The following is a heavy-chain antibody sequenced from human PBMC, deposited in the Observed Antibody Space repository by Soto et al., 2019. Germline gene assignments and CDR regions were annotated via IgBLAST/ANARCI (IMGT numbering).Heavy chain of an antibody. CDR1: GFSVSGNY. D-gene: IGHD3-22*01. J-gene: IGHJ4*02. CDR2: IFSDEST. CDR3: ATADYYDSSGLDY. Sequence: PGGSLRLSCAASGFSVSGNYMSWVRQAPGKGLKWVSVIFSDESTYYADSVKGRFTISRDNSKNTLWLQMNSLRVEDTAVYYCATADYYDSSGLDYWGQGTLVTVSS. V-gene: IGHV3-53*01.